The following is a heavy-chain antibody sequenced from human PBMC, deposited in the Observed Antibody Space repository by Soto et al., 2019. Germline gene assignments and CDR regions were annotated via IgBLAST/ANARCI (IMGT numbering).Heavy chain of an antibody. CDR2: ISARGGGL. CDR3: AKGSIEYSASADY. J-gene: IGHJ4*02. CDR1: GFSFSSYA. Sequence: DVQLLESGGGLVQPGRSLRLSCAASGFSFSSYAMVWVRQAPGKRLEWVAVISARGGGLYFGVSVKSRVTLSRDNSKNVLSLKRNSRRAEGTRMYFWAKGSIEYSASADYWGQGTLVVVSS. D-gene: IGHD5-12*01. V-gene: IGHV3-23*01.